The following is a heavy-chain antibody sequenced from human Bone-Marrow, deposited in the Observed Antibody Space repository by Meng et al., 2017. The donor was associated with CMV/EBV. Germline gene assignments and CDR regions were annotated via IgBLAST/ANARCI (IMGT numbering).Heavy chain of an antibody. Sequence: SETLSLTCTVSGGSVSSGSYYWGWIRQPPGKGLEWIGSIYYSGSTYYNPSLKSRVTISVDTSKNQFSLKLSSVTAADTAVYYCARGTTVVTHDYWGQGTLVTVSS. CDR3: ARGTTVVTHDY. D-gene: IGHD4-23*01. CDR1: GGSVSSGSYY. V-gene: IGHV4-39*07. CDR2: IYYSGST. J-gene: IGHJ4*02.